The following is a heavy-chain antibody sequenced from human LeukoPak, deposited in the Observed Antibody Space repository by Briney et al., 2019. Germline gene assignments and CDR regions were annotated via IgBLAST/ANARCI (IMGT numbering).Heavy chain of an antibody. CDR1: GYTFTGYY. J-gene: IGHJ6*02. CDR3: ARVPLYYYYGMDV. Sequence: ASVKVSCKASGYTFTGYYMHWVRPAPGQGLEWMGWINPNSGGTNYAQKFQGRVTMTRDTSISTAYMELSRLRSDDTAVYYCARVPLYYYYGMDVWGQGTTVTVSS. V-gene: IGHV1-2*02. CDR2: INPNSGGT.